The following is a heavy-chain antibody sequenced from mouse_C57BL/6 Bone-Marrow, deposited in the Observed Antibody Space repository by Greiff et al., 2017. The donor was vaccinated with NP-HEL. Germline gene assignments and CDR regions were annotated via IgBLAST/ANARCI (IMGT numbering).Heavy chain of an antibody. J-gene: IGHJ3*01. D-gene: IGHD2-4*01. CDR1: GFTFSSYA. CDR2: ISDGGSYT. V-gene: IGHV5-4*01. Sequence: EVKVVESGGGLVKPGGSLKLSCAASGFTFSSYAMSWVRQTPEKWLEWVATISDGGSYTYYPDNVKGRFTISRDNAKNNLYLQMSHLKSEDTAMYYCARDTYYDYDGWFAYWGQGTLVTVSA. CDR3: ARDTYYDYDGWFAY.